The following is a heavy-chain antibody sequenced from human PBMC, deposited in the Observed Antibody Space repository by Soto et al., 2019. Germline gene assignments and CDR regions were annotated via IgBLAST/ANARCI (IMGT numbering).Heavy chain of an antibody. CDR3: AREQYNWKL. D-gene: IGHD1-20*01. CDR2: VYHTGNT. J-gene: IGHJ4*02. Sequence: PSEPLARTGTVSGVSNTHYYWTWIRHPPGKGLEWIGYVYHTGNTYYNPSLKSRVTISIDTSKNQVSLRLKSVTAADTAVYYCAREQYNWKLWGQGTLVPVSS. CDR1: GVSNTHYY. V-gene: IGHV4-59*01.